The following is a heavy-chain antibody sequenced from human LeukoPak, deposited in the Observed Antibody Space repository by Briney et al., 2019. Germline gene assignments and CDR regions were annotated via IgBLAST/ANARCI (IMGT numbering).Heavy chain of an antibody. Sequence: PGGSLRLSCAASGFTFSSYAMSWVRQAPGKGLEWVANIKQDGSEKYYVDSVKGRFTISRDNAKNSLYLQMNSLRAEDTAVYYCARDWRYYDSSGYYSWGQGTLVTVSS. CDR2: IKQDGSEK. CDR1: GFTFSSYA. J-gene: IGHJ4*02. D-gene: IGHD3-22*01. V-gene: IGHV3-7*01. CDR3: ARDWRYYDSSGYYS.